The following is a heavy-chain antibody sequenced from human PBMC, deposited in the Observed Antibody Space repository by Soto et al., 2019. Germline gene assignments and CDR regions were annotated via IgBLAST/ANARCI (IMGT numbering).Heavy chain of an antibody. V-gene: IGHV3-23*01. CDR2: VSGSGGST. D-gene: IGHD3-10*01. CDR1: GFTFDNYG. CDR3: ARDFIVRDDIFGMDV. J-gene: IGHJ6*02. Sequence: PGGSLRLSCAASGFTFDNYGMSWVRQAPGKGLEWVSTVSGSGGSTYYAASVKGRFTISREYSKNTLYLQMNSLRAEDTAVYFCARDFIVRDDIFGMDVCGQGTTVTVS.